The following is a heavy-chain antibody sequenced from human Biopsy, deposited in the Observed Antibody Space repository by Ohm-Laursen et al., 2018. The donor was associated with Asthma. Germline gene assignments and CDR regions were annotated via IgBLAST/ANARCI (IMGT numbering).Heavy chain of an antibody. CDR3: ARKAGSCISRTCYSLDF. J-gene: IGHJ4*02. Sequence: SSVTVSCKSLGGTFNTYVIGWVRQAPGQGRGWMGGINSVFGTTTYPQKFQDRVTITADDSTSTVYMELSSLRSEDTAVYYCARKAGSCISRTCYSLDFWGQGTLVTVSS. V-gene: IGHV1-69*01. CDR2: INSVFGTT. D-gene: IGHD2-2*01. CDR1: GGTFNTYV.